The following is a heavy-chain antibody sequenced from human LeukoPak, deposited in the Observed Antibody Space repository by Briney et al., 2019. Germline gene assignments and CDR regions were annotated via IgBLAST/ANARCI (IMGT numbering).Heavy chain of an antibody. CDR1: GFTFSSYW. CDR2: IKQDGSDK. Sequence: GGSLRLSCAASGFTFSSYWMTWVRQAPGKGLEWVASIKQDGSDKNYEDSVKGRFTISRDNAKNSLYLQMNSLRDEDTAVYYCARTRLSSDCWGQGTLVTVSS. V-gene: IGHV3-7*01. CDR3: ARTRLSSDC. J-gene: IGHJ4*02. D-gene: IGHD2/OR15-2a*01.